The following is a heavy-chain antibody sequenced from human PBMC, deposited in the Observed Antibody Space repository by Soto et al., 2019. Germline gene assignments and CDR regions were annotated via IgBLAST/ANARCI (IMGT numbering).Heavy chain of an antibody. CDR3: AKGGTYGDRDFDS. CDR2: TSYDGTKT. Sequence: QVHLVESGGGVVQPGKSRGLSWAPSGFTFSRSPMHWVRKAPGRGLEWVALTSYDGTKTFYADSVTGRVSISRDNSNNTLYLQMNSLRVEDTALYYCAKGGTYGDRDFDSWGQGTRVTVSS. V-gene: IGHV3-30*18. CDR1: GFTFSRSP. D-gene: IGHD4-17*01. J-gene: IGHJ4*02.